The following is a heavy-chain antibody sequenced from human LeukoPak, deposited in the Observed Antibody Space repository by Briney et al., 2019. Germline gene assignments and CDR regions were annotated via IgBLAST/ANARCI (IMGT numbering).Heavy chain of an antibody. V-gene: IGHV3-21*01. Sequence: GGSLRLSCAASGFTFSRYSMNGVRQAPGRGLEWVSCISSSRRHIYYADSVKGRFTISRDNAKNSLYLQMNTLRAEDTAVYCCARHPAHIVATMTRISDYWGQGTLATVSS. J-gene: IGHJ4*02. D-gene: IGHD5-12*01. CDR1: GFTFSRYS. CDR2: ISSSRRHI. CDR3: ARHPAHIVATMTRISDY.